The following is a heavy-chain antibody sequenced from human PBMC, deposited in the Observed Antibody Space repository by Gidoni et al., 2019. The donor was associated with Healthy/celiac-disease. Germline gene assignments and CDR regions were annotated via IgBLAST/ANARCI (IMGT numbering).Heavy chain of an antibody. V-gene: IGHV3-23*01. D-gene: IGHD3-3*01. CDR3: AKVFTIFGVVPGAFDI. CDR1: GFPFSSYA. Sequence: EVQLLESGGGLVQPGGSLRLSCAASGFPFSSYAMGWVRQAPGKGLEWVSAISGSGGSTYYADSVKGRFTISRDNSKNTLYLQMNSLRAEDTAVYYCAKVFTIFGVVPGAFDIWGQGTMVTVSS. CDR2: ISGSGGST. J-gene: IGHJ3*02.